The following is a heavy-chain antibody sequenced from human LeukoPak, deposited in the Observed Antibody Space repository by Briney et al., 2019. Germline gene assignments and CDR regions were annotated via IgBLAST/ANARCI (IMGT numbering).Heavy chain of an antibody. CDR2: IYYSGST. V-gene: IGHV4-59*01. J-gene: IGHJ5*02. D-gene: IGHD5-18*01. CDR3: ARDQLANWFDP. CDR1: GGSISSYY. Sequence: SETLSLTCTVSGGSISSYYWSWIRQPPGKGLEWIGYIYYSGSTNCNPSLKSRVTISVDTSKNQFSLKLSSVTAADTAVYYCARDQLANWFDPWGQGTLVTVSS.